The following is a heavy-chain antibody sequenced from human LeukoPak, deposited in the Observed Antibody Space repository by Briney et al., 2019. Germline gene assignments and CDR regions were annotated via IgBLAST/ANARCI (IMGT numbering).Heavy chain of an antibody. Sequence: GGSLRLSCAASGLTFSSYEMNWVRQAPGKGLEWVSYISASGSSIYYADSVKGRFTISRDNAKNSLYLQMNTLKAEDTAVYYCARDRGTTMVRSFDIWGQGTMVTVSS. CDR2: ISASGSSI. V-gene: IGHV3-48*03. D-gene: IGHD4/OR15-4a*01. J-gene: IGHJ3*02. CDR3: ARDRGTTMVRSFDI. CDR1: GLTFSSYE.